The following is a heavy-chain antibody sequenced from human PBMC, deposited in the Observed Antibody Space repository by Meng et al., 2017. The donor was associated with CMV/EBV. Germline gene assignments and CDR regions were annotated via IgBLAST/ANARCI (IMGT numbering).Heavy chain of an antibody. D-gene: IGHD3-10*01. J-gene: IGHJ3*02. Sequence: GGSLRLSCAASGFTFSRYWMSWVRQAPGKGLEWVANIKQDGSEKYYVDSVKGRFTIPRDNAKNSLYLQMNSLRAEDTAVYYCARVVYGAFDIWGQGTMVTVSS. CDR3: ARVVYGAFDI. CDR1: GFTFSRYW. V-gene: IGHV3-7*01. CDR2: IKQDGSEK.